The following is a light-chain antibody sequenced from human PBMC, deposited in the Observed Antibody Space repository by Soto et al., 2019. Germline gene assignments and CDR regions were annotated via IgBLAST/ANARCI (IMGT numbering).Light chain of an antibody. CDR1: QSMCTC. CDR2: AAS. J-gene: IGKJ2*01. V-gene: IGKV1-39*01. Sequence: DIQMTQSPSSLSASVGDRVSIACRASQSMCTCLHWYQQKPGKAPKLLVYAASTLQNGVPSRFSGRGSGTDFTLTIFSLQPEDFGIYYCQQTYISPNTFGQGTKLEIK. CDR3: QQTYISPNT.